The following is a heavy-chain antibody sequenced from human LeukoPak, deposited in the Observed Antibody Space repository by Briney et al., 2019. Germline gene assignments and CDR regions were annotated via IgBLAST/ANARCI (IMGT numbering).Heavy chain of an antibody. V-gene: IGHV5-51*01. CDR3: ARQGWSSTAYYHIDV. CDR1: GYSFTSYW. Sequence: GESLKISCKGSGYSFTSYWIAWVRQMPGKGLEWMGIIYPGDSDTRYSPSFEGQVTISADKSITTAYLQWTSVKASDTAMYYCARQGWSSTAYYHIDVWGKGTTVTVS. CDR2: IYPGDSDT. J-gene: IGHJ6*03. D-gene: IGHD2-2*01.